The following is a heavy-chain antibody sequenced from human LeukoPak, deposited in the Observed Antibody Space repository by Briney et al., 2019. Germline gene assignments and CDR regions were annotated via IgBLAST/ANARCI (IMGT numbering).Heavy chain of an antibody. CDR2: MNPNSGNT. J-gene: IGHJ3*02. V-gene: IGHV1-8*01. CDR1: GYTFTSYD. Sequence: ASVKVSCKASGYTFTSYDINWVRQATGQGLEWMGWMNPNSGNTGYAQKFQGRVTMTRNTSISTAYMELSSLRSEDTAVYYCAFSGGWYEAFDIWGQGTMVTVSS. D-gene: IGHD6-19*01. CDR3: AFSGGWYEAFDI.